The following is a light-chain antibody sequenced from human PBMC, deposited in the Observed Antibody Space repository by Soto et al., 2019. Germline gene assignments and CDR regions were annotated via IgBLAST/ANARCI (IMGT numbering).Light chain of an antibody. V-gene: IGKV1-5*03. Sequence: DIQMTQSPSTLSASVGDRVTITCRASQSIGSWLAWYQQKPEKAPKLLIYKASSVESGVPSRFSGSGSGTEFTLTISSLQPDDFATYYCQQYNSYPWTFGQGTKVDIK. J-gene: IGKJ1*01. CDR2: KAS. CDR1: QSIGSW. CDR3: QQYNSYPWT.